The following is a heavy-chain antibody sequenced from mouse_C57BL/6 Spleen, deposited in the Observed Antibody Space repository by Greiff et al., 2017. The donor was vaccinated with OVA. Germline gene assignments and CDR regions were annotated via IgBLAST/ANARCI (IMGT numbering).Heavy chain of an antibody. J-gene: IGHJ3*01. D-gene: IGHD3-3*01. CDR2: INPSTGGT. Sequence: EVQLQQSGPELVKPGASVKISCKASGYSFTGYYMNWVKQSPEKSLEWIGEINPSTGGTTYNQKFKAKATLTVDKSSSTAYMQLKSLTSEDSAVYYCATRAWFAYWGQGTLVTVSA. CDR1: GYSFTGYY. CDR3: ATRAWFAY. V-gene: IGHV1-42*01.